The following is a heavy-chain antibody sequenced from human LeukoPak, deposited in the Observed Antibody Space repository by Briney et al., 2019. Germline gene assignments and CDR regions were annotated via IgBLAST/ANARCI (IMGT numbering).Heavy chain of an antibody. V-gene: IGHV4-4*07. CDR3: ARSYDSSGYYYGALDY. CDR2: ISSRGDT. Sequence: SETLSLTCIVSGGSITNYYWSWIRQPAGKGLQWIGRISSRGDTNYNPSLKSRVTISVDTSKNQFSLKLSSVTAADTAVYYCARSYDSSGYYYGALDYWGQGTLVTVSS. CDR1: GGSITNYY. D-gene: IGHD3-22*01. J-gene: IGHJ4*02.